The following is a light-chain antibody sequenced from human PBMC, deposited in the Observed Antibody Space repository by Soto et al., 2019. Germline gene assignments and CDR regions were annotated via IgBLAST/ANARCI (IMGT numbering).Light chain of an antibody. CDR1: QSVSSSS. V-gene: IGKV3-20*01. CDR2: GAS. J-gene: IGKJ1*01. Sequence: QPPGTRSLYTEKRATLSCRASQSVSSSSLAWYRQKPGQAPRLLIYGASNTATGIPDRFSGSGSGTKFTLTIASLQPDDFATYYCQEYEILPGTFGPVTIVDVK. CDR3: QEYEILPGT.